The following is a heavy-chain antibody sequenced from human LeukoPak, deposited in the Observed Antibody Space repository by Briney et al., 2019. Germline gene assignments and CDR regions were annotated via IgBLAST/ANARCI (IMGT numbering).Heavy chain of an antibody. J-gene: IGHJ4*02. CDR2: VYYSGSA. CDR1: SGSISSYY. V-gene: IGHV4-59*08. CDR3: ARHEKLGQFDY. Sequence: SETLSLSCTVSSGSISSYYWSWIRQPPGKGLEWIGYVYYSGSANYNPSLKSRVTISVDTSKNQFSLKLSSVTAADTAVYYCARHEKLGQFDYWGQGTLVTVSS. D-gene: IGHD3-10*01.